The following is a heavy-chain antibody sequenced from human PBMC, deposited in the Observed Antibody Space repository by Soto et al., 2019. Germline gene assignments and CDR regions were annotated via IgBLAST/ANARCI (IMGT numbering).Heavy chain of an antibody. J-gene: IGHJ4*02. Sequence: ASVNVSCKASDYTFTSYGIIWVRQAPGQGLEWIGWISVYNGNTNYAQKFRGRVTMTTDISTTTAYMEMRSLRSDDTAVYYCARSGSSWNLREFDYWGQGTLVTVSS. D-gene: IGHD6-13*01. CDR1: DYTFTSYG. V-gene: IGHV1-18*01. CDR3: ARSGSSWNLREFDY. CDR2: ISVYNGNT.